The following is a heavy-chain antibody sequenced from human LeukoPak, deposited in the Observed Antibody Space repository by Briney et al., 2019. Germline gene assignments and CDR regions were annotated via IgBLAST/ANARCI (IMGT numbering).Heavy chain of an antibody. CDR2: MYTSGNT. Sequence: SETLSLTCTVSGDSISSYYWSWIRQPAGKGLEWIGRMYTSGNTNYNPSLKSRVTMSVDTSKNQLSLKLSSVTAADTAVYYCARGNYDSSGYYFGYWGQGTLVTVSS. CDR1: GDSISSYY. CDR3: ARGNYDSSGYYFGY. V-gene: IGHV4-4*07. D-gene: IGHD3-22*01. J-gene: IGHJ4*02.